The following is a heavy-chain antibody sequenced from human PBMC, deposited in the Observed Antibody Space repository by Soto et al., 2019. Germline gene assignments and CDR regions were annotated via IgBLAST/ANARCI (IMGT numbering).Heavy chain of an antibody. V-gene: IGHV3-33*01. Sequence: QVQLLESGGGVVQTGRSLTLSCAASGFTFSNYGMHWVRQAPGKGLEWVAVIWHDGSNQYYADSVQGRFTVSRDNSDNTLYLQLNSLRAEDTAVYYCARVFNIAAPCGAYNYYTLDVWGRGTTVTVSS. CDR1: GFTFSNYG. CDR2: IWHDGSNQ. CDR3: ARVFNIAAPCGAYNYYTLDV. D-gene: IGHD6-13*01. J-gene: IGHJ6*02.